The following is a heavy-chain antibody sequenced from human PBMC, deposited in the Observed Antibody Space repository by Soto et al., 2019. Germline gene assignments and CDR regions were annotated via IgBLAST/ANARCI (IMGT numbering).Heavy chain of an antibody. CDR3: ARGLDSSGYPRFDY. D-gene: IGHD3-22*01. CDR2: TYYRSKWYN. J-gene: IGHJ4*02. V-gene: IGHV6-1*01. Sequence: SQTLSLTCAISGDSVSSNSAAWNWIRQSPSRGLEWLGRTYYRSKWYNDYAVSVKSRITINPDTSKNQFSLQLNSVTPEDTAVYYCARGLDSSGYPRFDYWGQGNLVPVSS. CDR1: GDSVSSNSAA.